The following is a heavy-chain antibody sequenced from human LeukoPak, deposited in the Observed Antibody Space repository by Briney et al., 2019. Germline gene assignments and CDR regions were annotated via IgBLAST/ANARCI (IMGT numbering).Heavy chain of an antibody. D-gene: IGHD1-14*01. CDR3: ARNHLDY. CDR1: GFTFSSYA. J-gene: IGHJ4*02. Sequence: QPGRSLKLSCVASGFTFSSYAMHWVRQAPGKGLEWVAVISYDGSNKYYADSVKGRFTTSRDNSKNTLYLQMNSLRAEDTAVYYCARNHLDYWGQGTLVTVSS. CDR2: ISYDGSNK. V-gene: IGHV3-30-3*01.